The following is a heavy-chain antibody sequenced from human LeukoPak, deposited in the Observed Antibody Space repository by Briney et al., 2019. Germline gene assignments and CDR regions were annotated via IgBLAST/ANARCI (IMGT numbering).Heavy chain of an antibody. CDR1: GFTFSSYA. CDR2: IPYDGSNK. CDR3: ARAASSWYGNWFDP. V-gene: IGHV3-30-3*01. Sequence: GRSLRLSCAASGFTFSSYAMHWVRQAPGKGLEWVAVIPYDGSNKYYADSVKGRFTISRDNSKNTLYLQMNSLRAEDTAVYYCARAASSWYGNWFDPWGQGTLVTVSS. D-gene: IGHD6-13*01. J-gene: IGHJ5*02.